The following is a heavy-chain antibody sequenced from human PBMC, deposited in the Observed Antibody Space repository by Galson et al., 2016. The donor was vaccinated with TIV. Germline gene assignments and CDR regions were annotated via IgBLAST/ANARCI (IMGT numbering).Heavy chain of an antibody. D-gene: IGHD3-22*01. CDR3: ATDVSTQYFDTSGYSPLCF. V-gene: IGHV1-24*01. CDR2: FDPEDGKT. J-gene: IGHJ4*02. CDR1: GYTLTEVA. Sequence: SVKVSCKVSGYTLTEVAMYWVRQAPGKGLEWMGGFDPEDGKTIYAQRFQGRVTMTEDTSTDTAYMELRSLRSEDTAVYYCATDVSTQYFDTSGYSPLCFWGQGTLVVVSS.